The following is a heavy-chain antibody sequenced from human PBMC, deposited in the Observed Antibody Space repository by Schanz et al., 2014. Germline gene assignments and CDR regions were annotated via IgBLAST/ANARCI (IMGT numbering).Heavy chain of an antibody. J-gene: IGHJ6*02. CDR1: GFTFNNYG. V-gene: IGHV3-33*06. D-gene: IGHD3-10*01. CDR2: IWYDGTDR. CDR3: AKVRLGSGTYVSYYYYYGMDV. Sequence: QVQLVESGGGVVRPGRSLRLSCAASGFTFNNYGMHWVRQAPGKGLEWVAVIWYDGTDRYYADSVKGRFTISRDNSKNTLYLHMNSLRGEDTAVYYCAKVRLGSGTYVSYYYYYGMDVWGQGTMVTVSS.